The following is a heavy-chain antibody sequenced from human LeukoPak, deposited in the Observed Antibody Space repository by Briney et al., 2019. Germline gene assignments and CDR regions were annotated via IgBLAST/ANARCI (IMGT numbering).Heavy chain of an antibody. CDR3: AKDRPPSNSGSYVRGSYYFDY. CDR1: GFTFDDYA. V-gene: IGHV3-23*01. Sequence: GRSLRLSCAASGFTFDDYAMHWVRQAPGKGLEWVSAISGSGGSTYYADSVKGRFTISRDNSKNTLYLQMNSLRAEDTAVYYCAKDRPPSNSGSYVRGSYYFDYWGQGTLVTVSS. D-gene: IGHD1-26*01. J-gene: IGHJ4*02. CDR2: ISGSGGST.